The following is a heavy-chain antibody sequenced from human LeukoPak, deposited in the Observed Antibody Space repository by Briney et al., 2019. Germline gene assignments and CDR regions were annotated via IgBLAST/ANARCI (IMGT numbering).Heavy chain of an antibody. CDR3: VRHQVADGGAFDI. D-gene: IGHD2-15*01. J-gene: IGHJ3*02. CDR2: LSGSAATAYYA. CDR1: GFTFSSYG. V-gene: IGHV3-23*01. Sequence: PGRSLRLSCAASGFTFSSYGMHWVRQAPGKGLEWVSSLSGSAATAYYAHYADFVRGRFSVSRDDSKATLYLQMTSLGADDTAMYYCVRHQVADGGAFDIWGQATVVTVSS.